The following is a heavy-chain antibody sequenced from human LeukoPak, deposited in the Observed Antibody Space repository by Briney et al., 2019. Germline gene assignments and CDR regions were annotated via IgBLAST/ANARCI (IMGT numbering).Heavy chain of an antibody. V-gene: IGHV3-30-3*01. D-gene: IGHD3-10*01. CDR3: AREEITMVRGVIITRYFDY. CDR1: GFTFSSYA. J-gene: IGHJ4*02. Sequence: PGGPLRLSCAASGFTFSSYAMHWVRQAPGKGLEWVAVISYDGSNKYYADSVKGRFSISRDNSKNTLYLQMNSLRAEDTAVYYCAREEITMVRGVIITRYFDYWGQGTLVTVSS. CDR2: ISYDGSNK.